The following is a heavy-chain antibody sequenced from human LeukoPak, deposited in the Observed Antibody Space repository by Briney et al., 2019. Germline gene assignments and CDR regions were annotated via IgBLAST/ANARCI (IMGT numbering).Heavy chain of an antibody. Sequence: ASVKVSCKVSGYTLTELSMHWVRQAPGKGLEWMGGFDPEDGETIYAQKFQGRVTMTEDTSTDTAYMELSSLRSEDTAVYYCATTSRTLKPIVVVPAAIPGLGAFDIWGQGTMVTVSS. CDR3: ATTSRTLKPIVVVPAAIPGLGAFDI. J-gene: IGHJ3*02. V-gene: IGHV1-24*01. CDR2: FDPEDGET. D-gene: IGHD2-2*02. CDR1: GYTLTELS.